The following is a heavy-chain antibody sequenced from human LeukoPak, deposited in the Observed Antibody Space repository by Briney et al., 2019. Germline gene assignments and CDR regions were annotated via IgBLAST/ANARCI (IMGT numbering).Heavy chain of an antibody. Sequence: PGGSLRLSCAASGFTFSSYSMNWVRQAPGKGLVWVSRINTDGSSTSYADSVKGRFTISRDNAKNTLYLQMNSLRAEDTAVYYCARGAVHFDWLLSYLPLDAVDIWGQGTMVTVSS. CDR2: INTDGSST. J-gene: IGHJ3*02. CDR3: ARGAVHFDWLLSYLPLDAVDI. D-gene: IGHD3-9*01. CDR1: GFTFSSYS. V-gene: IGHV3-74*01.